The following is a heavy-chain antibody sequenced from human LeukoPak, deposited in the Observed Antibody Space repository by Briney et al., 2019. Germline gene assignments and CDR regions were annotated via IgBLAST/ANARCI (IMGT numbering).Heavy chain of an antibody. D-gene: IGHD3-10*01. CDR2: IYTSGST. CDR3: ARDYLWFGEPWFDP. Sequence: SETLSLTCTVSGGSISSYYWSWIRRPAGKGLEWIGRIYTSGSTNYNPSLKSRVTMSVDTSKNQFSLKLSSVTAADTAVYYCARDYLWFGEPWFDPWGQGTLVTVSS. J-gene: IGHJ5*02. V-gene: IGHV4-4*07. CDR1: GGSISSYY.